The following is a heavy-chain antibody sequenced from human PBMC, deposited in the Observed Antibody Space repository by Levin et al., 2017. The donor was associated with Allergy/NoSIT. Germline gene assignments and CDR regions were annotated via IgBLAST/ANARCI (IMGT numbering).Heavy chain of an antibody. V-gene: IGHV3-73*01. CDR3: TVGINISWYFDL. Sequence: ASVKVSCAASGFTFSGSAMHWVRQASGKGLEWVGRIRSKANSYATAYAASVKGRFTISRDDSKNTAYLQMNSLKTEDTAVYYCTVGINISWYFDLWGRGTLVTVSS. D-gene: IGHD2-21*01. J-gene: IGHJ2*01. CDR2: IRSKANSYAT. CDR1: GFTFSGSA.